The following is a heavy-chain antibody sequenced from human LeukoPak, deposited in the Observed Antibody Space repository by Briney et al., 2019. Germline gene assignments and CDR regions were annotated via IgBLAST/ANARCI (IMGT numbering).Heavy chain of an antibody. CDR1: GFSFSSFE. J-gene: IGHJ4*02. D-gene: IGHD5-12*01. Sequence: GGSLRLSCVVSGFSFSSFEMNWVRQAPGKGLEWVSYISISFAIRYADSVKGGFTISRDHARDSLYLEMNSLRVEDTAVYYCARSLSGYNTDPFFEQWGQGALVTVS. V-gene: IGHV3-48*03. CDR3: ARSLSGYNTDPFFEQ. CDR2: ISISFAI.